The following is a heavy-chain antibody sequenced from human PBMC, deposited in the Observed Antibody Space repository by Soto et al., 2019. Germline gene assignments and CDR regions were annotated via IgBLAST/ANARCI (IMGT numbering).Heavy chain of an antibody. V-gene: IGHV1-69*01. CDR3: ARFGLGYGDYGLDY. CDR1: GGTFSSYA. D-gene: IGHD4-17*01. CDR2: IIPIFGTA. Sequence: VKVSCKASGGTFSSYAISWVRQAPGQGLEWMGGIIPIFGTANYAQKFQGRVTITADESTSTAYMELSSLRSEDTAVYYCARFGLGYGDYGLDYWGQGTLVTVSS. J-gene: IGHJ4*02.